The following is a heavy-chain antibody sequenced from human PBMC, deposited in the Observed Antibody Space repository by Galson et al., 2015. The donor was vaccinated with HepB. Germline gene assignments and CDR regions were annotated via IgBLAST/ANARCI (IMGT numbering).Heavy chain of an antibody. CDR1: EFILSMYW. D-gene: IGHD3-10*01. Sequence: SLRLSCAASEFILSMYWMNWVRQAPGKGLEWVANIKEDGSEKNYVDSVKGRFTISRDNAKNSLYLQMNSLGAEDTAIYYCARVKRGEWYSFYYYGMDVWGQGTTVTVSS. CDR3: ARVKRGEWYSFYYYGMDV. V-gene: IGHV3-7*05. CDR2: IKEDGSEK. J-gene: IGHJ6*02.